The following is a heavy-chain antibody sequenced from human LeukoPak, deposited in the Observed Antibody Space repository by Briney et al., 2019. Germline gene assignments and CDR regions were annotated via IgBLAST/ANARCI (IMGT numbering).Heavy chain of an antibody. Sequence: GASVKVSCKASGYTFTGYYMHWVRQAPGQGLEWMGRINPNSGGTNYAQKFQGRVTMTRDTSISTAYMELSRLRSDDTAVYYCARGLSVSSGWPAGHWGQGTLVTVSS. D-gene: IGHD6-19*01. CDR3: ARGLSVSSGWPAGH. CDR1: GYTFTGYY. CDR2: INPNSGGT. V-gene: IGHV1-2*06. J-gene: IGHJ4*02.